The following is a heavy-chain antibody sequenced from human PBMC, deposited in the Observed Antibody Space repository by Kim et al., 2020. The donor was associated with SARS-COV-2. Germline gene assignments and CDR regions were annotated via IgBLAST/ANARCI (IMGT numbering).Heavy chain of an antibody. V-gene: IGHV4-34*01. CDR3: ARVTITMIVVVIKPYYYYG. Sequence: SETLSLTCAVYGGSFSGYYWSWIRQPQGKGLEWIGEINHSGSTNYNPSLKSRVTISVDTSKNQFSLKLSSVTAADTTVYYCARVTITMIVVVIKPYYYYG. CDR1: GGSFSGYY. D-gene: IGHD3-22*01. J-gene: IGHJ6*01. CDR2: INHSGST.